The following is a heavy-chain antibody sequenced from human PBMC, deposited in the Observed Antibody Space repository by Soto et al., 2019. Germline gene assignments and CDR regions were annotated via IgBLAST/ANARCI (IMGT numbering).Heavy chain of an antibody. CDR3: ARAFSATTVVDSVIVPAALNCFDP. D-gene: IGHD2-2*01. CDR2: IYYSGST. V-gene: IGHV4-59*01. CDR1: GGSISSSY. J-gene: IGHJ5*02. Sequence: QVQLQESGPGLVKPSETLSLTCTVSGGSISSSYWSWIRQPPGKGLEWIGYIYYSGSTNDNPSLKRRVTRPVDTSKNQFSLKLNSVTAADTAVYYCARAFSATTVVDSVIVPAALNCFDPWGQGTLVTVSA.